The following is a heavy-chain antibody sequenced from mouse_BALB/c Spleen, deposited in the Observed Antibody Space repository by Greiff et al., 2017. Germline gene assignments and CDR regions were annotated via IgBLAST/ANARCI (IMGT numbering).Heavy chain of an antibody. V-gene: IGHV3-2*02. CDR1: GYSITSDYA. D-gene: IGHD4-1*02. Sequence: DVQLQESGPGLVKPSQSLSLTCTVPGYSITSDYAWNWIRQFPGNKLEWMGYISYSGSTSYNPSLKSRISITRDTSKNQFFLQLNSVTTEDTATYYCARSPTGTYYFDYWGQGTTLTVSS. CDR3: ARSPTGTYYFDY. CDR2: ISYSGST. J-gene: IGHJ2*01.